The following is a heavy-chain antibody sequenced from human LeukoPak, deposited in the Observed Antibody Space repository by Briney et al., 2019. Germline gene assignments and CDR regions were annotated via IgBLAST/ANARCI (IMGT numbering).Heavy chain of an antibody. J-gene: IGHJ3*02. CDR3: ARAPPTQAYGSGSYWYTLIDAFDI. V-gene: IGHV7-4-1*02. CDR1: GYTFTSYA. CDR2: INTNTGNP. D-gene: IGHD3-10*01. Sequence: ASVKVSCKASGYTFTSYAMNWVRQAPGQGLEWMGWINTNTGNPTYAQGFTGRFVFSLDTSVSTAYLQISSLKAEDTAVYYCARAPPTQAYGSGSYWYTLIDAFDIWGQGTMVTVSS.